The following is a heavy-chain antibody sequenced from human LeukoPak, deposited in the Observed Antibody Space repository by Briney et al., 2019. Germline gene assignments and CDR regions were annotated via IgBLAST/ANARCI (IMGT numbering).Heavy chain of an antibody. Sequence: ASETLSLTCTVSGGSISSSSYYWGWIRQPPGKGLEWIGSIYYSGSTYYNPSLKSRVTISVDTSKNQFSLKLSSVTAADTAVYYCAGSGSYWGGFDYWGQGTLVTVSS. CDR3: AGSGSYWGGFDY. J-gene: IGHJ4*02. CDR1: GGSISSSSYY. CDR2: IYYSGST. V-gene: IGHV4-39*07. D-gene: IGHD1-26*01.